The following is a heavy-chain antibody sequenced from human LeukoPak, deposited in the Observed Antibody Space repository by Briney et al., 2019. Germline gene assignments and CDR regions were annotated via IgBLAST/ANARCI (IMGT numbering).Heavy chain of an antibody. V-gene: IGHV3-30*18. CDR3: AKPSSPHIWLHSAPDY. CDR1: GFIFSRYW. J-gene: IGHJ4*02. CDR2: ISYDGSNK. Sequence: GGSLRLSCSASGFIFSRYWMSWVRQAPGKGLEWVAVISYDGSNKYYADSVKGRFTISRDNSKNTLYLQMNSLRAEDTAVYYCAKPSSPHIWLHSAPDYWGQGTLVTVSS. D-gene: IGHD5-18*01.